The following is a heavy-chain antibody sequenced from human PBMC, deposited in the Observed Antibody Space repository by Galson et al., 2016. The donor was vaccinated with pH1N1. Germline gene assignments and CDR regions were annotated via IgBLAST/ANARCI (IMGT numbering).Heavy chain of an antibody. Sequence: SLRLSCAGSGFTFSNYWMTWVRQAPGKGLEWVANIKQDGSEKFYVASVKGRFTISRDNAKNSLYLQMNSLRAEDTAVYYCAREDLVVGEGWDSGVDLWGQGTTVTVSS. CDR2: IKQDGSEK. J-gene: IGHJ6*01. V-gene: IGHV3-7*01. CDR1: GFTFSNYW. CDR3: AREDLVVGEGWDSGVDL. D-gene: IGHD2-15*01.